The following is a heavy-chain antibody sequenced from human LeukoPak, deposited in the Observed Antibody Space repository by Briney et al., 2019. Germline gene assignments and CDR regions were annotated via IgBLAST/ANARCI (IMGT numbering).Heavy chain of an antibody. CDR1: GYSISSGYY. J-gene: IGHJ4*02. CDR2: IYHSGST. D-gene: IGHD6-13*01. Sequence: SETLSLTCTVSGYSISSGYYWGWIRQPPGKGLEWIGSIYHSGSTYYNPSLKSRVTISVDTSKNQFSLKLSSVTAADTAVYYCAKSGGGGYSSSWYIGYWGQGTLVTVSS. CDR3: AKSGGGGYSSSWYIGY. V-gene: IGHV4-38-2*02.